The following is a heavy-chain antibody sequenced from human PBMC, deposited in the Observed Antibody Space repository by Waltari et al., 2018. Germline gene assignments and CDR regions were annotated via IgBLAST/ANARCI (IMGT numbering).Heavy chain of an antibody. J-gene: IGHJ5*02. Sequence: QVQLQQWGAGLLKPSETLSLTCAVYGGSFSGYYWSWIRQPPGKGLEWIGEINHSGSTNYNPSLKSRVTISVDTSKNQFSLKLSSVTAADTAVYYCARGRRRELRQNWFDPWGQGTLVIVSS. CDR1: GGSFSGYY. CDR2: INHSGST. CDR3: ARGRRRELRQNWFDP. D-gene: IGHD1-26*01. V-gene: IGHV4-34*01.